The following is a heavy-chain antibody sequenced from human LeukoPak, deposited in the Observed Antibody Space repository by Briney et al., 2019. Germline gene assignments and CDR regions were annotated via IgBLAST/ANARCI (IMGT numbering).Heavy chain of an antibody. CDR2: IYYSGST. J-gene: IGHJ4*02. D-gene: IGHD2-15*01. V-gene: IGHV4-39*01. CDR1: GGSISSSSYY. CDR3: ARQVVVVVPATVDY. Sequence: SETLSLTCTVSGGSISSSSYYWGWIRQPPGKGLEWIGTIYYSGSTYYNPSLKSRVTVSVDTSKNQFSLKLSSVTAADTAVYYCARQVVVVVPATVDYWGQGTLVTVSS.